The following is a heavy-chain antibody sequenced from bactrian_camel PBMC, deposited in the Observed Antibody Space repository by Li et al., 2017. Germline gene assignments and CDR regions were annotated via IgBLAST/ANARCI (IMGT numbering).Heavy chain of an antibody. V-gene: IGHV3S9*01. CDR3: ATISPYVGSWYEDEY. CDR2: IDNDGKK. Sequence: HVQLVESGGGPVEAGGSVRLSCVARGYNVAAWCMGWFRQVPGKGREEVVRIDNDGKKRYADFVEGRFTFSQDNAKNTVYLQMNSLKTEDTAVYYCATISPYVGSWYEDEYWGQGTQVTVS. CDR1: GYNVAAWC. J-gene: IGHJ4*01. D-gene: IGHD6*01.